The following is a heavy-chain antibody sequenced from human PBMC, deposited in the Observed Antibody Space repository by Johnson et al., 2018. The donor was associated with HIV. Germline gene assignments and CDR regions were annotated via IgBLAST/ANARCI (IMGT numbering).Heavy chain of an antibody. CDR1: GFTFSTYG. J-gene: IGHJ3*02. D-gene: IGHD3-22*01. CDR3: AKAPLSGYEDAFDS. V-gene: IGHV3-30*02. Sequence: QVQLVESGGGVVQPGGSLRLSCAASGFTFSTYGMHWVRQAPGKGLEWVAFIRYDGSNKYYADSVKGRFTISRDNSKNTLYLQMNSLRAEDTAVYYCAKAPLSGYEDAFDSWGQGTMVTVSS. CDR2: IRYDGSNK.